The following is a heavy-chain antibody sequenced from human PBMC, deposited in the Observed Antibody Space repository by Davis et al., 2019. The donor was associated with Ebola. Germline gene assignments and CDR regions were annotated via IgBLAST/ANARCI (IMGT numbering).Heavy chain of an antibody. Sequence: GESLKISCAASGFTFSGFEMNWVRQAPGKGLEWVSYISSSGTFIYYADSVRGRLTISRDNARSTLYLQINSLRVEDTAVYYCSRRVVADDHWGRGTLVTVSS. J-gene: IGHJ4*02. CDR1: GFTFSGFE. V-gene: IGHV3-48*03. CDR3: SRRVVADDH. D-gene: IGHD2-15*01. CDR2: ISSSGTFI.